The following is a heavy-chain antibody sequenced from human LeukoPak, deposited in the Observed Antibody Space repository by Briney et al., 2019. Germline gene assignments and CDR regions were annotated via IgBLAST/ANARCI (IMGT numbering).Heavy chain of an antibody. D-gene: IGHD2-2*01. CDR3: ARGPAYCSSTSCYADY. Sequence: GGSLRLSCAASGFTFSSYAMHWVRQAPGKGLEWVAVISYDGSNKYYADSVKGRFTISRDNSKNTLYLQMNSLRAEDTAVYYCARGPAYCSSTSCYADYWGQGTLVTVSS. CDR2: ISYDGSNK. CDR1: GFTFSSYA. J-gene: IGHJ4*02. V-gene: IGHV3-30*04.